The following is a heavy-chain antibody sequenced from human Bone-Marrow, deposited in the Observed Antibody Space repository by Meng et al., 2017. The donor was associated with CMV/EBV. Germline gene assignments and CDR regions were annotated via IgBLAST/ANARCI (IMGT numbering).Heavy chain of an antibody. CDR3: AREGTAMEYYYYGMDV. D-gene: IGHD5-18*01. J-gene: IGHJ6*02. CDR2: INHSGST. CDR1: GGSFSGYY. V-gene: IGHV4-34*01. Sequence: SQTLSLTCAVYGGSFSGYYWSWIRQPPGKGLEWIGEINHSGSTNYNPSLKSRVTISVDTSKNQFSLKLSSVTAADTAVYYCAREGTAMEYYYYGMDVWGQGTTVTVSS.